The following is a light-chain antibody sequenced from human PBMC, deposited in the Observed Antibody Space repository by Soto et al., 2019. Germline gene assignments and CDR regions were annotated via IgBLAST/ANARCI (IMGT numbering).Light chain of an antibody. V-gene: IGKV3-15*01. CDR2: GAS. Sequence: EIVMTQSPGTLSVSPGERVTLSCRASQSVGNNLAWHQQKPGQAPRLLIYGASTRATGFPARFSGSGSGTDFTLTISSLQPEDFATYYCQQLNSYPITFGQGTRLEIK. J-gene: IGKJ5*01. CDR1: QSVGNN. CDR3: QQLNSYPIT.